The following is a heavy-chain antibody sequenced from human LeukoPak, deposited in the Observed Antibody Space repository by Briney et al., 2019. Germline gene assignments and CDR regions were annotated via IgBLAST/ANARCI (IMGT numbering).Heavy chain of an antibody. J-gene: IGHJ4*02. CDR2: ISGSGGST. V-gene: IGHV3-23*01. D-gene: IGHD3-3*01. Sequence: AGGSLRLSCAASGFTFSSYGMSWVRQAPGKGLEWVSAISGSGGSTYYADSVKGRFTISRDNAKNSLYLHMNSLRAEDTALYYCARKRVDDNYDFWSGYPYYFDYWGQGTLVTVSS. CDR1: GFTFSSYG. CDR3: ARKRVDDNYDFWSGYPYYFDY.